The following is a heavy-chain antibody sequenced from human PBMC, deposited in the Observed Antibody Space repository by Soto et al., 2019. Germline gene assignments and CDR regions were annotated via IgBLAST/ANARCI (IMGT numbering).Heavy chain of an antibody. D-gene: IGHD3-16*01. V-gene: IGHV4-59*01. CDR3: ARVAQGVRGGWFDP. CDR1: GGSISSYY. Sequence: SETLSLTCTVSGGSISSYYWSWIRQPPGKGLEWIGYIYYSGSTNYNPSLKSRVTISVDTSKNQFSLKLSSVTAADTAVYYCARVAQGVRGGWFDPWGQGTLVTVSS. CDR2: IYYSGST. J-gene: IGHJ5*02.